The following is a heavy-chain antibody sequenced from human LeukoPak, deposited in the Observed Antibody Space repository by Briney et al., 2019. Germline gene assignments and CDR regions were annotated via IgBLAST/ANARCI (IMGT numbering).Heavy chain of an antibody. Sequence: ASVKVSFKASGYTFTSYDINWVRQATGQGLEWMGWMNPSSGNTGYAQKFQGRVTMTRNTSISTAYMELSSLRSEDTAVYYCARDDILTGSGYLWGQGTLVTVSS. CDR2: MNPSSGNT. D-gene: IGHD3-9*01. V-gene: IGHV1-8*01. CDR3: ARDDILTGSGYL. CDR1: GYTFTSYD. J-gene: IGHJ4*02.